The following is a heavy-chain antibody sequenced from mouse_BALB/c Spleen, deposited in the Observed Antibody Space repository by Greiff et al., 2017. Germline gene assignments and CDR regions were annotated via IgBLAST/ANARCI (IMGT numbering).Heavy chain of an antibody. CDR2: ISSGSSTI. D-gene: IGHD1-2*01. V-gene: IGHV5-17*02. Sequence: EVLLVQSGAGLVQPGGSGKLSCAASGYTFSSFGMHWVRQAPEQGLEWVAYISSGSSTIYYADTVKGRFTITRDNPKNTLFLQMTSLRSEDTAMYSCAWVCGCAMDYWGQGTSVTVSS. CDR1: GYTFSSFG. CDR3: AWVCGCAMDY. J-gene: IGHJ4*01.